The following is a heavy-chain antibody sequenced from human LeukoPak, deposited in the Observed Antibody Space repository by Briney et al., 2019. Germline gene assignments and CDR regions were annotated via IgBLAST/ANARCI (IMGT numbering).Heavy chain of an antibody. V-gene: IGHV4-34*01. Sequence: PLETLSLTCTVSGGSISSYYWSWIRQPPGKGLEWIGEINHSGSTNYNPSLKSRVTISVDTSKNQFSLKLSSVTAADTAVYYCAREDFNFGSGYYRLWYFDYWGQGTLVTVSS. CDR1: GGSISSYY. CDR2: INHSGST. D-gene: IGHD3-3*01. J-gene: IGHJ4*02. CDR3: AREDFNFGSGYYRLWYFDY.